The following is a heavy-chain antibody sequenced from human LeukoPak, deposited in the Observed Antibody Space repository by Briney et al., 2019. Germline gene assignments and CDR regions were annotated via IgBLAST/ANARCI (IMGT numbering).Heavy chain of an antibody. Sequence: SVKVSCKASGGTFSSYAISWVRQAPGQGLEWMGGIIPIFGTANYAQKFQGRVTITADKSTSTAYMELSSLRSEDTAVYYCALYYCGSGSPPRHYYYYYGMDVWGKGTTVTVSS. V-gene: IGHV1-69*06. J-gene: IGHJ6*04. CDR1: GGTFSSYA. D-gene: IGHD3-10*01. CDR3: ALYYCGSGSPPRHYYYYYGMDV. CDR2: IIPIFGTA.